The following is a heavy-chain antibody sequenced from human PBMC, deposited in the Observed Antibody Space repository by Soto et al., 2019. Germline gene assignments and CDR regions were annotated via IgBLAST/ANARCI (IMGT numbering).Heavy chain of an antibody. D-gene: IGHD2-21*01. CDR1: GFNFRDSW. Sequence: PGGSLRLSCVASGFNFRDSWMHWVRQAPEKGLVWLTRIIGDGSGANYADFVRGRFTISRDNAKNTVYLHMNSLTDEDTALYYYARVEVAPRGIALGGQETL. J-gene: IGHJ4*02. CDR2: IIGDGSGA. CDR3: ARVEVAPRGIAL. V-gene: IGHV3-74*01.